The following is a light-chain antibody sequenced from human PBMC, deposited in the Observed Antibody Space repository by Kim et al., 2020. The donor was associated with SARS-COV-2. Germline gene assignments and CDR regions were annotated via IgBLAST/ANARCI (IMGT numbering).Light chain of an antibody. CDR3: MHAVQTAVT. CDR1: QSLLYSNLYTC. V-gene: IGKV2-28*01. CDR2: LAS. Sequence: PASRSCRSSQSLLYSNLYTCLYWYLHKPGQSPQLLVYLASKRATGVPDRLSGSGSVSDFTLKIRGVEAVDVWVYYSMHAVQTAVTFGQGTRLEIK. J-gene: IGKJ5*01.